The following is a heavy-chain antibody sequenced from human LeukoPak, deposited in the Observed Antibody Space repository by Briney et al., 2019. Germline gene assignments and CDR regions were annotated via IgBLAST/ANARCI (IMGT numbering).Heavy chain of an antibody. CDR1: GFTFSSYA. J-gene: IGHJ4*02. V-gene: IGHV3-23*01. Sequence: PGGSLRLSCAASGFTFSSYAMSWVRQAPGKGLEWVSAISGSGGSTYYADSVKGRFTISRDNSENTLYLQMNSLRAEDTAVYYCAGGYYYDSSGYFPYWGQGTLVTVSS. CDR2: ISGSGGST. D-gene: IGHD3-22*01. CDR3: AGGYYYDSSGYFPY.